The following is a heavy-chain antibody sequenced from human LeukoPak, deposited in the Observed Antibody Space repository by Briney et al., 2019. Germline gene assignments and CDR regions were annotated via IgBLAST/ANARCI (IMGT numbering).Heavy chain of an antibody. D-gene: IGHD3-22*01. V-gene: IGHV3-23*01. Sequence: GGSLRLSCAASGFTFSSYAMSWVRQAPGKGLEWVSAISDSGGSTYYADSVKGRFTISRDNSKNTLYLQMNSLRAEDTAVYYCAKDQTMIVAFDYWGQGTLVTVSS. CDR2: ISDSGGST. J-gene: IGHJ4*02. CDR3: AKDQTMIVAFDY. CDR1: GFTFSSYA.